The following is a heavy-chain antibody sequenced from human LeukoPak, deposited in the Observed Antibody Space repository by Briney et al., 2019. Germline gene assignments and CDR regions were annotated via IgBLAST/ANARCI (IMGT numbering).Heavy chain of an antibody. J-gene: IGHJ4*02. Sequence: PSETLSLTCTVSGGSISSSSYYWGWIRQPPGKGLEWIGNIYYIGSTYYNPSLKSRVTISVDTSKNQFSLKLSSVTAADTAVYYCARDRYYYDSSGYYLLDYWGQGTLVTVSS. D-gene: IGHD3-22*01. CDR1: GGSISSSSYY. V-gene: IGHV4-39*07. CDR3: ARDRYYYDSSGYYLLDY. CDR2: IYYIGST.